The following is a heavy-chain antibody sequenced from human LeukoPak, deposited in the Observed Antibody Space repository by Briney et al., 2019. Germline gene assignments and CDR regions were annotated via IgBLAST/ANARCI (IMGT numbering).Heavy chain of an antibody. J-gene: IGHJ4*02. D-gene: IGHD6-19*01. CDR2: IRYDGNNK. Sequence: GGSLRLSCAASGLSFSSYDMHWVRQAPGKGLEWVAIIRYDGNNKYYVDSVKGRFTISRDNSKNTLYLQMNNLRVEDTAVYSCSILAVASDFDYWGQGTLVTVSS. V-gene: IGHV3-30*02. CDR3: SILAVASDFDY. CDR1: GLSFSSYD.